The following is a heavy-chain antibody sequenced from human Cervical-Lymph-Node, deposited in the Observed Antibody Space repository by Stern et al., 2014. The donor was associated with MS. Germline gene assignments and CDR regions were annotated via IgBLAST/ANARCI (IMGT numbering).Heavy chain of an antibody. J-gene: IGHJ6*02. D-gene: IGHD3-10*01. V-gene: IGHV3-9*01. CDR2: INWNSDSI. CDR1: GFTFADYA. CDR3: AKGTFAPYYYGMDV. Sequence: QLVESGGGLVQPGRSLRLSCAASGFTFADYAMHWVRQAPGKGLEWVSGINWNSDSIDYADSVKGRFTMSRDNAKSSIYLQMNSLRAEDTALYYCAKGTFAPYYYGMDVWGRGTTVTVSS.